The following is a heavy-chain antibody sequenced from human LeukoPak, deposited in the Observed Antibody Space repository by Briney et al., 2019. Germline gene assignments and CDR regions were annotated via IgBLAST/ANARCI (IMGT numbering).Heavy chain of an antibody. CDR2: ISYDGSSK. Sequence: GGPLRLSCAASGFTFSSYAVHWVRQAPGKWLEGVAVISYDGSSKYYADSVKGRFTISRDNSKNTLYLQMNSLRSEDTAVYYCARDLCSSTSCYRTVPFDYWGQGTLVTVSS. V-gene: IGHV3-30-3*01. J-gene: IGHJ4*02. D-gene: IGHD2-2*01. CDR3: ARDLCSSTSCYRTVPFDY. CDR1: GFTFSSYA.